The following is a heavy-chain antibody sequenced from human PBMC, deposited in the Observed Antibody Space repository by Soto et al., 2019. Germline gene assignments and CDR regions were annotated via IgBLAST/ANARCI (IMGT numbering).Heavy chain of an antibody. D-gene: IGHD5-18*01. Sequence: LRLSCATSGFTFSTYGMHWVRQAPGKGLEWVAVIWSNGNNKYYAESVKGRFTISRDNSKNTLYLQMHSLRAEDTAIFFCAKWDTHGIIPPTVGGNYYYYDMDVWGQGTRVTVSS. V-gene: IGHV3-33*06. CDR2: IWSNGNNK. CDR3: AKWDTHGIIPPTVGGNYYYYDMDV. CDR1: GFTFSTYG. J-gene: IGHJ6*02.